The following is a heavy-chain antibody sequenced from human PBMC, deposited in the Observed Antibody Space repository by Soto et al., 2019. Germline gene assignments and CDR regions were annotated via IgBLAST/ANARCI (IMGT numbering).Heavy chain of an antibody. CDR3: ARDREVAAATPFSAYYYYYMDV. V-gene: IGHV4-59*01. D-gene: IGHD6-13*01. J-gene: IGHJ6*03. CDR2: IYYSGST. CDR1: GGSISSYY. Sequence: SETLSLTCTVSGGSISSYYWSWIRQPPGKGLEWIGYIYYSGSTNYNPSLKSRVTISVDTSKNQFSLKLSSVTAADTAVYYCARDREVAAATPFSAYYYYYMDVWGKGTTVTVSS.